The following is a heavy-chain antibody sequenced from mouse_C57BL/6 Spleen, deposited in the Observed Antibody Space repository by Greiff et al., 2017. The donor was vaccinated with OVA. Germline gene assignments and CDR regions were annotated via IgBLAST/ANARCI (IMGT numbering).Heavy chain of an antibody. D-gene: IGHD2-4*01. J-gene: IGHJ1*03. CDR3: TRCDDYDVYFDV. CDR2: IDPETGGT. V-gene: IGHV1-15*01. CDR1: GYTFTDYE. Sequence: QVQLQQSGAELVRPGASVTLSCKASGYTFTDYEMHWVKQTPVHGLEWIGAIDPETGGTAYNQKFKGKAILTADKSSSTAYMELRSLTSEDSAVYYCTRCDDYDVYFDVWGTGTTVTVSS.